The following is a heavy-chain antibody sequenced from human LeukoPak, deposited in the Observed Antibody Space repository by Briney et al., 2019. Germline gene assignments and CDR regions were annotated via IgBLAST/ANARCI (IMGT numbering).Heavy chain of an antibody. V-gene: IGHV4-59*11. CDR1: GESITSHY. Sequence: SETLSLTCSVSGESITSHYWSWIRQPSGKGLEWIGYIHYSGSSNYNPSLKSRVTMSVDTPKNHFSLKLSSVTAADTAVYYCARDSLAIAAAGSGFDYWGQGTLVTVSS. J-gene: IGHJ4*02. CDR3: ARDSLAIAAAGSGFDY. D-gene: IGHD6-13*01. CDR2: IHYSGSS.